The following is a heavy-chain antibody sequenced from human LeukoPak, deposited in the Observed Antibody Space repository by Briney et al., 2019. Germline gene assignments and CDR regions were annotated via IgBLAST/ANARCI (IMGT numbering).Heavy chain of an antibody. V-gene: IGHV3-23*01. D-gene: IGHD2-21*02. CDR1: GSTFSSYV. CDR3: AKDPTYRNVVATYSDY. CDR2: ISGSGGST. Sequence: PGGSLRLSCAASGSTFSSYVMSWVRQAPGKGLEWVSAISGSGGSTYYADSVKGRFTISRDNSKNTLYLQMNSLRAEDTAVYYCAKDPTYRNVVATYSDYWGQGTLVTVSS. J-gene: IGHJ4*02.